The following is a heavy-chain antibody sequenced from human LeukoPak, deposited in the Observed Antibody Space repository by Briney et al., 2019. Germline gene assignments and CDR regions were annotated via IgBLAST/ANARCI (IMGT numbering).Heavy chain of an antibody. CDR2: ILHNGDST. V-gene: IGHV3-23*01. Sequence: GGSLRLSCAASGFTCSTYVMSWVRQAPGKGLEWLSLILHNGDSTYYADSVKGRFTISRDNSKNTLYLQMNSLRAEDAAVYYCARLSSFAFDIWGQGTMVTVSS. CDR1: GFTCSTYV. J-gene: IGHJ3*02. CDR3: ARLSSFAFDI. D-gene: IGHD3-16*02.